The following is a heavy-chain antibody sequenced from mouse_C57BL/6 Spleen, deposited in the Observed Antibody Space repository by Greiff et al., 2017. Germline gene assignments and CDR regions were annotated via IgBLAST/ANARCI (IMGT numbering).Heavy chain of an antibody. CDR1: GYTFTSYW. CDR3: ARHYYGSTEGFAY. CDR2: IYPSDSET. J-gene: IGHJ3*01. V-gene: IGHV1-61*01. Sequence: QVQLQQPGAELVRPGSSVKLSCKASGYTFTSYWMDWVKQRPGQGLEGIGNIYPSDSETHYNQKFKDKATLTVDKSSSTAYMQLSSLTSEDSAVYYCARHYYGSTEGFAYWGQGTLVTVSA. D-gene: IGHD1-1*01.